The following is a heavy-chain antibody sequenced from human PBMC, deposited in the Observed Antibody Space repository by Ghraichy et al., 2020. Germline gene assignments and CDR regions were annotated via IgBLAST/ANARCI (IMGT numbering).Heavy chain of an antibody. CDR2: ISARSSVI. V-gene: IGHV3-48*02. Sequence: GGSLRLSCAASGFDFDRHSMSWVRQAPGKGLEWVSYISARSSVIFYADSVKDRFTISRDNDRESLYLQMNSLRDEDTAVYYCARGLSSLQYGMDVWGQGTTVIVSS. J-gene: IGHJ6*02. CDR3: ARGLSSLQYGMDV. CDR1: GFDFDRHS.